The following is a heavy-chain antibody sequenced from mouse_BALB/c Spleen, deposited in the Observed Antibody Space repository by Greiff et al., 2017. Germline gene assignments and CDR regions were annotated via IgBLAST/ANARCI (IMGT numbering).Heavy chain of an antibody. CDR1: GYTFTDYV. Sequence: VQLQQSGPELVKPGASVKMSCKASGYTFTDYVISWVKQRTGQGLEWIGEIYPGSGSTYYNEKFKGKATLTADKSSNTAYMQLSSLTSEDSAVYFCAREDFLMDYWGQGTSVTVSS. V-gene: IGHV1-77*01. CDR3: AREDFLMDY. J-gene: IGHJ4*01. CDR2: IYPGSGST.